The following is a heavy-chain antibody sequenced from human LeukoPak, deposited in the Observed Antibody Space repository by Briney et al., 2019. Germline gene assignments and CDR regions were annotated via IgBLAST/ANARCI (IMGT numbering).Heavy chain of an antibody. D-gene: IGHD3-10*01. Sequence: PSETLSLTCAVSGYSISSGYYWGWIRQPQGKGLEWIGSIYHSGSTYYNPSLKSRVTISVDTSKNQFSLKLSSVTAADTAVYYCARSGEQEVRGVITNWGQGTLVTVSS. J-gene: IGHJ4*02. CDR1: GYSISSGYY. CDR2: IYHSGST. V-gene: IGHV4-38-2*01. CDR3: ARSGEQEVRGVITN.